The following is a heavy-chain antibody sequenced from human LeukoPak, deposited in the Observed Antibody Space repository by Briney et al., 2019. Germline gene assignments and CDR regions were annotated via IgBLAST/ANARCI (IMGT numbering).Heavy chain of an antibody. D-gene: IGHD6-6*01. V-gene: IGHV3-23*01. CDR2: LSDSGGST. J-gene: IGHJ4*02. CDR1: GFTFSSYA. Sequence: GGSLRLSCAASGFTFSSYAMSWVRQAPGKGLEWVSALSDSGGSTYYADSVKGRFTISRDNSKNTLYLQMNSLRAEDTAVYYCAKIWGSSSVDDYWGQGTLVTVSS. CDR3: AKIWGSSSVDDY.